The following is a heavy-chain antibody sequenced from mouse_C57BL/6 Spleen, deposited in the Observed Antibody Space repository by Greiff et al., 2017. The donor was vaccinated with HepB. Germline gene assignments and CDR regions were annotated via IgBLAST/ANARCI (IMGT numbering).Heavy chain of an antibody. J-gene: IGHJ4*01. Sequence: DVMLVESGGGLVQSGRSLRLSCATSGFTFSDFYMEWVRQAPGKGLGWIAASRNKANDYTTEYSASVKGRFIVSRDTSQSILYLQMNALRAEDTAIYYCARDFRHYAMDYWGQGTSVTVSS. CDR1: GFTFSDFY. V-gene: IGHV7-1*01. CDR3: ARDFRHYAMDY. CDR2: SRNKANDYTT.